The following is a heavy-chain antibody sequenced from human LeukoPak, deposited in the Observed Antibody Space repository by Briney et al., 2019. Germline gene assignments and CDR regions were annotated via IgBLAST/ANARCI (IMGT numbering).Heavy chain of an antibody. CDR3: ARDLGYGSGSYYGGGDY. Sequence: ASVKVSCKASGYTFTSYGISWVRQAPGPGLEWMGWISAYNGNTNYAQMLQGRVTMTTDTSTSTAYMELRSLRSDDTAVYYCARDLGYGSGSYYGGGDYWGQGTLVTVSS. D-gene: IGHD3-10*01. J-gene: IGHJ4*02. CDR1: GYTFTSYG. CDR2: ISAYNGNT. V-gene: IGHV1-18*04.